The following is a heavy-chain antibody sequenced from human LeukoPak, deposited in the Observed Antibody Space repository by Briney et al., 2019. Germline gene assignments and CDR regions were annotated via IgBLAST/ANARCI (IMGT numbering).Heavy chain of an antibody. Sequence: QAGGSLRLSCAASGFTFVTYAMSWVRQAPGKGLEWVGGISISSVDSYHADSVKGRFSISRDDSKNTLYLQMDRLTDEDTAVYYCAKDRELLFAHCWFDLWGQGTLVTVSS. V-gene: IGHV3-23*01. J-gene: IGHJ5*02. CDR1: GFTFVTYA. CDR2: ISISSVDS. CDR3: AKDRELLFAHCWFDL. D-gene: IGHD3-10*01.